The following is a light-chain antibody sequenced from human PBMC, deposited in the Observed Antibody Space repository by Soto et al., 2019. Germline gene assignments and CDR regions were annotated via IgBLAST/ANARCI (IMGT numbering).Light chain of an antibody. CDR3: SSYTSSSTPYV. CDR1: SSDVGGYNY. Sequence: SVLTQPASVSGSPGQSITISCTGTSSDVGGYNYVSWYQQHPVKAPKLXIYDVTNRPSGVSDRFSGSKSGNXASXTXSGLQAEDEADYYCSSYTSSSTPYVFGTGTKVTVL. J-gene: IGLJ1*01. CDR2: DVT. V-gene: IGLV2-14*01.